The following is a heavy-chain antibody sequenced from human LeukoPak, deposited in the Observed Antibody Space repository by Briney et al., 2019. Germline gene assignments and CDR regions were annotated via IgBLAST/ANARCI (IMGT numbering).Heavy chain of an antibody. Sequence: PSETLSLTCTVSGGSMSYYYWTWIRQTPGKGLEWIGYKYYDGNSGNTNYNPSLESRVTISVDTSKNHVSLNLTSVTAADTAVYYCARANLSGWCWGQGTLVTVSS. D-gene: IGHD6-19*01. CDR2: KYYDGNSGNT. CDR1: GGSMSYYY. CDR3: ARANLSGWC. V-gene: IGHV4-59*01. J-gene: IGHJ4*02.